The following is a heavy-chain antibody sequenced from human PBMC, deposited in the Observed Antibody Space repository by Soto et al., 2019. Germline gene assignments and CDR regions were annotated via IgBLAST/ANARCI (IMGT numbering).Heavy chain of an antibody. D-gene: IGHD2-2*01. CDR3: ARGGGPGVPAATPAY. V-gene: IGHV1-69*13. Sequence: SVKVSCKASGGTFSSYAISWVRRAPGQGLEWMGGIIPIFGTANYAQKFQGRVTITADESTSTAYMELSSLRSEDTAVYYCARGGGPGVPAATPAYWGQGTLVTVSS. CDR1: GGTFSSYA. J-gene: IGHJ4*02. CDR2: IIPIFGTA.